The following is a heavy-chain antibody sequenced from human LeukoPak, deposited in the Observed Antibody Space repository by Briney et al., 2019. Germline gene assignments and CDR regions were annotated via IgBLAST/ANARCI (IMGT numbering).Heavy chain of an antibody. CDR3: MSAHGF. J-gene: IGHJ4*02. CDR2: ILPGGKES. CDR1: GYSFSTNM. D-gene: IGHD2-2*03. V-gene: IGHV3-7*01. Sequence: GGSVRLSCVVSGYSFSTNMMTWVRQAPGKGPEWVASILPGGKESYRVDSVKGRFIISRDNAKNSLFLQMNSLRGDDTALYYCMSAHGFWGQGTLVTVSS.